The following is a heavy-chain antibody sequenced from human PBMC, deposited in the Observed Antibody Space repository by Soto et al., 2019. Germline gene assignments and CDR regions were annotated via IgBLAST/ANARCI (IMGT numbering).Heavy chain of an antibody. CDR3: TTGPVECLHI. CDR2: IKSKTDDGST. Sequence: PGGSLRLSCAASGFAFSNAWMNWVRQAPGKGLEWVGRIKSKTDDGSTDYPAPVKGRIIISRDDSENTLYLQMNSLKTEDTAMYYCTTGPVECLHIWGQETMVTVSS. CDR1: GFAFSNAW. J-gene: IGHJ3*02. V-gene: IGHV3-15*01. D-gene: IGHD3-16*01.